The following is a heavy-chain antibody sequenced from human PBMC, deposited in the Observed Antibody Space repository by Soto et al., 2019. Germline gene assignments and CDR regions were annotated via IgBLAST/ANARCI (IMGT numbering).Heavy chain of an antibody. CDR3: AREGGIAVAGNYYGMDV. V-gene: IGHV1-18*01. CDR2: ISAYNGNT. CDR1: GYTFTSYG. Sequence: ALVNLSCKASGYTFTSYGISWVRPAPGQGLEWMGWISAYNGNTNYAQKLQGRVTMTTDTSTSTAYMELRSLRSDDTAVYYCAREGGIAVAGNYYGMDVWGQGTTVTVSS. J-gene: IGHJ6*02. D-gene: IGHD6-19*01.